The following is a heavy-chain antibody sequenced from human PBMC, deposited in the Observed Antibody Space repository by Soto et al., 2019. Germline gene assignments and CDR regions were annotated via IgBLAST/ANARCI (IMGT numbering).Heavy chain of an antibody. Sequence: SVKVSCKASGGTFSSYAISWVRQAPGQGLEWMGGIIPIFGAANYAQKFQGRVTITADESTSTAYMELSSLRSEDTAVYYCAVCSSTSCYWFDPWGQGTLVTVSS. CDR2: IIPIFGAA. V-gene: IGHV1-69*13. CDR1: GGTFSSYA. D-gene: IGHD2-2*01. J-gene: IGHJ5*02. CDR3: AVCSSTSCYWFDP.